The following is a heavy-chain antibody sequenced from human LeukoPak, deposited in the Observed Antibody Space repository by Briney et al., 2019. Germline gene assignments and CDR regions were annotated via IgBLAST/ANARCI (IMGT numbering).Heavy chain of an antibody. Sequence: GGSLRLSCAVSGFTFTDTYMTWIRQAPGKGLESLSYISPSGTDISYADSVKGRFTISRDNSKNTLYLQMNSLRAEDTAVYYCAKDRVLAVAGTEVGAKIDWGQGTLVTVSS. J-gene: IGHJ4*02. D-gene: IGHD6-19*01. V-gene: IGHV3-11*01. CDR3: AKDRVLAVAGTEVGAKID. CDR1: GFTFTDTY. CDR2: ISPSGTDI.